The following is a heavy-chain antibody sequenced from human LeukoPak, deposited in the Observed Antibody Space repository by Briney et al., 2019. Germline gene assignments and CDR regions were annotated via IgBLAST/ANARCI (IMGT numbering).Heavy chain of an antibody. CDR2: ISYDGSNK. J-gene: IGHJ3*01. CDR3: ARVRVVGYSSGYEV. D-gene: IGHD6-19*01. Sequence: GGSLRLSCAASGFTFSSYAMHWVRQAPGKGLEWVAVISYDGSNKYYADSVKGRFTISRDNSKNTLYLQMNSLRAEDTAVYYCARVRVVGYSSGYEVWGQGTMVTVSS. V-gene: IGHV3-30-3*01. CDR1: GFTFSSYA.